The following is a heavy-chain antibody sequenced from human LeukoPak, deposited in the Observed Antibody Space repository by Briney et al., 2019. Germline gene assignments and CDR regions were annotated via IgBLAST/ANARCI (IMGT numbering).Heavy chain of an antibody. Sequence: SETLSLTCTVSGGSISSYYWSWIRQPPGKGLEWIGYIYYSGSTNYNPSPKSRVTISVDTSKNQFSLKLSSVTAADTAVYYCARARHSSGYYWDYWGQGTPVTVSS. CDR3: ARARHSSGYYWDY. D-gene: IGHD3-22*01. CDR1: GGSISSYY. V-gene: IGHV4-59*01. J-gene: IGHJ4*02. CDR2: IYYSGST.